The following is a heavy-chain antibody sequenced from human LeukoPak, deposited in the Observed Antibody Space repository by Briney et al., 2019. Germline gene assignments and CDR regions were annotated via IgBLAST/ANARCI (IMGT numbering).Heavy chain of an antibody. CDR2: INSDGSST. J-gene: IGHJ4*02. CDR1: GFTFSSYW. D-gene: IGHD6-19*01. CDR3: ARSGKWLVFFDY. Sequence: PGGSLRLSCAASGFTFSSYWMHWVRRAPGKGLVWVSRINSDGSSTSYADSVKGRFTISRDNAKNTLYLQMNSLRAEDTAVYYCARSGKWLVFFDYWGQGTLVTVSS. V-gene: IGHV3-74*01.